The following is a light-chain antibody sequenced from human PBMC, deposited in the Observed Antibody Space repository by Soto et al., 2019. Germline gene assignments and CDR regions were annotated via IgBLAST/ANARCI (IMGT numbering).Light chain of an antibody. V-gene: IGLV2-8*01. CDR3: SAHGGTNPYV. CDR2: DVN. CDR1: ASDIGGYNF. Sequence: QSALTQPPSASGSPGQSVAISCTGTASDIGGYNFVSWYQQHPGKAPKLLIYDVNKRPSGVPDRFSGSKSGNTASLTVSGLQADDEADYYCSAHGGTNPYVFGTGTQLTVL. J-gene: IGLJ1*01.